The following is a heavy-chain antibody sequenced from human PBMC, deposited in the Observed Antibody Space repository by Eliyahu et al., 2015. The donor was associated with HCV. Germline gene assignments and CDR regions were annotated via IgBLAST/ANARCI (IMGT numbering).Heavy chain of an antibody. CDR2: INHSGST. Sequence: QVQLQQWGAGLLKPSETLSLTCAVYGGSFSGYYWXWIRQPPGKGLXWIGEINHSGSTNYNPSLKSRVTISVDTSKNQFSLKLSSVTAADTAVYYCARRPTYYYGSGSLGRWFDPWGQGTLVTVSS. D-gene: IGHD3-10*01. J-gene: IGHJ5*02. CDR1: GGSFSGYY. V-gene: IGHV4-34*01. CDR3: ARRPTYYYGSGSLGRWFDP.